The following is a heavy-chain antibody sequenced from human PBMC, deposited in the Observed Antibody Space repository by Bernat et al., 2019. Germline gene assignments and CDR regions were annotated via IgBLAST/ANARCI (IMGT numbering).Heavy chain of an antibody. Sequence: EVQLVESGGGLVQPGGSLRLSCAASGFTFSSYWMHWVRQAPGKGLVWVSRINSDGSNTSYADSVKGRFTISRDNAKNTLYLQMNSLRAEDTAVYYCARGEDIVVVVAAMDTTLFFDYWGQGTLVTVSS. D-gene: IGHD2-15*01. CDR3: ARGEDIVVVVAAMDTTLFFDY. J-gene: IGHJ4*02. CDR2: INSDGSNT. V-gene: IGHV3-74*01. CDR1: GFTFSSYW.